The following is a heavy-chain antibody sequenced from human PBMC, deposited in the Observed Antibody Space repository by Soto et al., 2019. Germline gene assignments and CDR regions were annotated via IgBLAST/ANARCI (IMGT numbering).Heavy chain of an antibody. CDR3: ARAGIAAFLDY. D-gene: IGHD6-13*01. Sequence: SETLSLTCAVYGGSFSGYYWSWIRQPPGKGLEWIGEINHSGSTNYNPSLKSRVTISVDTSKNQFSLKLSSVTAADTAVYYCARAGIAAFLDYCGQGTLVTVSS. CDR2: INHSGST. J-gene: IGHJ4*02. CDR1: GGSFSGYY. V-gene: IGHV4-34*01.